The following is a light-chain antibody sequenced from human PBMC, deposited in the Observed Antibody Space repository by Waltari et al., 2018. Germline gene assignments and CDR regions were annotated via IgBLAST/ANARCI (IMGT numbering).Light chain of an antibody. V-gene: IGKV3-11*01. CDR1: HSICSQ. J-gene: IGKJ2*01. CDR2: DAS. Sequence: IVLTQSPATLSLSPGDRALLSCTASHSICSQLAWYQQRPSQAPRILIYDASNRSAGIPARFSGSGSGTDFSLTISSLEPEDFVVYYCQLRGHWPMYTFGQGTKLEIK. CDR3: QLRGHWPMYT.